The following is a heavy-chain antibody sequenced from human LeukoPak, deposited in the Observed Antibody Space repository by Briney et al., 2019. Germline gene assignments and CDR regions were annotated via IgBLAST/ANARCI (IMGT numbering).Heavy chain of an antibody. V-gene: IGHV3-21*01. J-gene: IGHJ3*02. CDR1: GFTFSSYS. Sequence: GGSLRLSCAASGFTFSSYSMNWVRQAPGKGLEWVSSINSSSNYIYYADSVKGRFTNSRDNAKNSLYLQLNRLRAEDTAVYYCARDLVRGSYWTCAFDIWGQGTMVTVSS. CDR3: ARDLVRGSYWTCAFDI. CDR2: INSSSNYI. D-gene: IGHD1-26*01.